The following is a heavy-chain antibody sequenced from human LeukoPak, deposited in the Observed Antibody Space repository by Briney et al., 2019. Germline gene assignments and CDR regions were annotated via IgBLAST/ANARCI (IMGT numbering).Heavy chain of an antibody. CDR2: INHSGST. Sequence: SETLSLTCTVSGGSISSYYWSWIRQPPGKGLEWIGEINHSGSTNYNPSLKSRVTISVDTSKNQFSLKLSSVTAADTAVYYCARRAAAGTEPYWYFDLWGRGTLVTVSS. CDR3: ARRAAAGTEPYWYFDL. J-gene: IGHJ2*01. D-gene: IGHD6-13*01. CDR1: GGSISSYY. V-gene: IGHV4-34*01.